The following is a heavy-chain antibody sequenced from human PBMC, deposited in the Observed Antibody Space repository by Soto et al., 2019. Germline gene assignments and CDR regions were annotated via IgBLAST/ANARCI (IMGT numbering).Heavy chain of an antibody. V-gene: IGHV4-30-2*01. D-gene: IGHD6-19*01. Sequence: SETLSLTCAVSGGSISSVGHSWSWIRQPPGKGLEWIGYISHSGSTYYNPSLKSRVTISVDRSKNQFSLKLSSVTAADTAVYYYARGGLLPDYWGQGTLVTVSS. CDR3: ARGGLLPDY. CDR1: GGSISSVGHS. J-gene: IGHJ4*02. CDR2: ISHSGST.